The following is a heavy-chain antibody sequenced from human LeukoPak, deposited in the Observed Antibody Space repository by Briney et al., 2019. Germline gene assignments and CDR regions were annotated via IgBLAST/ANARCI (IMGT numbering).Heavy chain of an antibody. CDR2: IKEDGSEK. Sequence: TGGSLRLSCGASGFTFSNAWMSWVRQAPGKGLEWVANIKEDGSEKYYVDSVKGRFTISRDNAKNSLYLQMNSLRAEDTAVYYCANHYYYMDVWGKGTTVTVSS. CDR1: GFTFSNAW. D-gene: IGHD1-14*01. V-gene: IGHV3-7*01. CDR3: ANHYYYMDV. J-gene: IGHJ6*03.